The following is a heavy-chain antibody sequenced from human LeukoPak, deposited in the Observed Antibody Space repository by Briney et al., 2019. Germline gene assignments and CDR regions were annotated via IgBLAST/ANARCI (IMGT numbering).Heavy chain of an antibody. CDR1: GASISSHY. CDR2: ISYSGST. J-gene: IGHJ4*02. D-gene: IGHD6-6*01. Sequence: SETLSLTCTVSGASISSHYWSWIRQPPGKGLEWIAYISYSGSTNYNPSLKSRVTIAVDTSKNQFSLKMISVTAADTAVYYCARAGGDISSSQDLDYWGQGTLVTVSS. CDR3: ARAGGDISSSQDLDY. V-gene: IGHV4-59*11.